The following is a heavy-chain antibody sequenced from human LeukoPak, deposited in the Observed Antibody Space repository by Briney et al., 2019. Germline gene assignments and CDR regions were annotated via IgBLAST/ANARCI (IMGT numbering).Heavy chain of an antibody. CDR1: GGPISRYY. CDR2: IYYSGTT. D-gene: IGHD7-27*01. V-gene: IGHV4-59*01. Sequence: KPSETLSLTCTVSGGPISRYYWSWIRQPPGKELEWIGYIYYSGTTNYNPSLKSRVTILVDTYKNQFSLKLKSVTAADTAVYYCARHSDRTGFYFDYWGQGTLVTVSS. J-gene: IGHJ4*02. CDR3: ARHSDRTGFYFDY.